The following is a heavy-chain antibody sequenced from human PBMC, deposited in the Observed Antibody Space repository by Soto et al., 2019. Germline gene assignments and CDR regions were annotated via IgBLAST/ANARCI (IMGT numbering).Heavy chain of an antibody. CDR3: ARDWFLGVLPLGSILDPSFDY. CDR1: GFTFSSYS. D-gene: IGHD2-21*01. V-gene: IGHV3-48*02. Sequence: GGSLRLSCAASGFTFSSYSMNWVRQAPGKGLEWVSYISSSSSTIYYADSVKGRLTISGDNAKNSLYLQMNSLRDEDTAVYYCARDWFLGVLPLGSILDPSFDYWGQGTLVTVSS. J-gene: IGHJ4*02. CDR2: ISSSSSTI.